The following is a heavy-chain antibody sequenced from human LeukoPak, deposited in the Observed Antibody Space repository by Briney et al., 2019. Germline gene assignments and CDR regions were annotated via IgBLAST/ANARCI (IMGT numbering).Heavy chain of an antibody. D-gene: IGHD6-19*01. CDR1: GGTFSGYA. CDR3: ARREVYSSGWHRFDP. CDR2: IIPIFGTA. V-gene: IGHV1-69*01. J-gene: IGHJ5*02. Sequence: GSSVKVSCKASGGTFSGYAISWVRQAPGQGLEWMGGIIPIFGTANYAQKFQGRVTITADESTSTAYMELSSLRSEDTAVYYCARREVYSSGWHRFDPWGQGTLVTVSS.